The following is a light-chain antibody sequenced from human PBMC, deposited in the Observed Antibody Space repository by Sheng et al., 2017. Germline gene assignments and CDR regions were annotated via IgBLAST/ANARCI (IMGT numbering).Light chain of an antibody. Sequence: QSALTQPPSASGSPGQSVTISCTGTSNDVGAYNYVSWYQQYPGKAPKFLIYDVSKRPSGVPDRFSGSKSGTSATLGISGLQTGDEADYYCGTWDSGLSAGVFGGGTRLTVL. CDR3: GTWDSGLSAGV. V-gene: IGLV2-8*01. CDR1: SNDVGAYNY. J-gene: IGLJ3*02. CDR2: DVS.